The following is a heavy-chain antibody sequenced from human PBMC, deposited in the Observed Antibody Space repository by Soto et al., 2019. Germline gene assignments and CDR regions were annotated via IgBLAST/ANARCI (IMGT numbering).Heavy chain of an antibody. CDR1: GFTFSSYG. Sequence: QVQLVESGGGVVQPGRSQRLSCAVSGFTFSSYGMHWVRQAPGKGLEWVAVISYDGSNKYYADSVKGRFTISIDNSKNTLYLQMNSLRAEDTAVYYCAKYLGYSGYDHLDYWGQGTLVTVSS. CDR3: AKYLGYSGYDHLDY. D-gene: IGHD5-12*01. J-gene: IGHJ4*02. CDR2: ISYDGSNK. V-gene: IGHV3-30*18.